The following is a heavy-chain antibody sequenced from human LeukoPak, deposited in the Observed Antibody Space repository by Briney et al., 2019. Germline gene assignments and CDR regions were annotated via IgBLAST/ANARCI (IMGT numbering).Heavy chain of an antibody. V-gene: IGHV3-23*01. CDR2: ISGSGGST. J-gene: IGHJ4*02. CDR1: GFTFSSYA. Sequence: PGGSLRLSCAASGFTFSSYAMSWVRQAPGKGLEWVSAISGSGGSTYYADSVKGRFTISRDNAKNSVYLQMDTLRAEDTAVYYCARDDYLGYWGQGTLVTVSS. CDR3: ARDDYLGY. D-gene: IGHD3-16*01.